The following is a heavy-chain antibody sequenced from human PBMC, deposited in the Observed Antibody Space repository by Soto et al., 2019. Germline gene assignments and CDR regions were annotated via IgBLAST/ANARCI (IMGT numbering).Heavy chain of an antibody. V-gene: IGHV3-23*01. J-gene: IGHJ4*02. Sequence: GGSLRLSCAASGFTFSSYAMSWVRQAPGKGLEWVSAISGSGGSTYYADSVKGRFTISRDNSKNTLYLQMNSLRAEDTAVYYCAKGLSLYHQGSGFDYWGQGTLVTVSS. D-gene: IGHD3-16*02. CDR2: ISGSGGST. CDR3: AKGLSLYHQGSGFDY. CDR1: GFTFSSYA.